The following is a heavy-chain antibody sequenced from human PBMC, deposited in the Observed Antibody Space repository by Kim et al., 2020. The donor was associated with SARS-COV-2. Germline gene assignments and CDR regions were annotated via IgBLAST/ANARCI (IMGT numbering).Heavy chain of an antibody. CDR2: ISWNSGSI. CDR3: AKEDY. V-gene: IGHV3-9*01. Sequence: GGSLRLSCAASGFTFDDYAMHWVRQAPGKGLEWVSGISWNSGSIGYADSVKGRFTISRDNAKNSLYLQMNSLRAEDTALYYCAKEDYWGQGTLVTVSS. CDR1: GFTFDDYA. J-gene: IGHJ4*02.